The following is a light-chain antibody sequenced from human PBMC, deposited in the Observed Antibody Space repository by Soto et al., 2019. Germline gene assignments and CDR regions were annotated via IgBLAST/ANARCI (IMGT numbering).Light chain of an antibody. CDR1: AGAVTSGSY. V-gene: IGLV7-43*01. J-gene: IGLJ2*01. CDR2: STN. Sequence: QTVVTQEPSLTVSHGGTVTLTCASSAGAVTSGSYPNWLQQKPGQAPRALIYSTNYKHSWTPARFSGSLLGGKAALTLSGVQPEDEAVYYCLLYFGDAQVFGGGTKLTVL. CDR3: LLYFGDAQV.